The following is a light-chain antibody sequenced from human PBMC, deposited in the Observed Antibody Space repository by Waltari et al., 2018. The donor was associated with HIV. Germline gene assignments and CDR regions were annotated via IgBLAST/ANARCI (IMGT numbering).Light chain of an antibody. Sequence: QFVLTQPPSVSAAPGQRVNISCSGGTSNIGNNFVCWYQQSSGRAPRLLIYDKNKRPSGIPGRFSASKSGTSASLGIIGLQAEDEGDYFCGSWDGRLSAAVFGSGT. J-gene: IGLJ1*01. V-gene: IGLV1-51*01. CDR1: TSNIGNNF. CDR3: GSWDGRLSAAV. CDR2: DKN.